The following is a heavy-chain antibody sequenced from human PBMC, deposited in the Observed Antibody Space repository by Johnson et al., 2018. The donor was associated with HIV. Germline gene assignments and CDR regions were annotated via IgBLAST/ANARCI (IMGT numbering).Heavy chain of an antibody. Sequence: MQLVESGGGVVQPGGSLRLSCAASGFTVSSNYMTWVRQAPGKGLEWVSILYSGGSTYYADSVKGRFTISRDNSKTTLYLQMNSLRAEDTAVYYCARASHSSGWYGRLGDAFDIWGQGTMVTVSS. V-gene: IGHV3-66*02. D-gene: IGHD6-19*01. CDR1: GFTVSSNY. CDR2: LYSGGST. CDR3: ARASHSSGWYGRLGDAFDI. J-gene: IGHJ3*02.